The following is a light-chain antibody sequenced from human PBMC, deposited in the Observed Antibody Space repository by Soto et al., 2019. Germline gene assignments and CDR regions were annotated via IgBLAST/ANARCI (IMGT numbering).Light chain of an antibody. J-gene: IGKJ1*01. CDR2: AAS. V-gene: IGKV1-27*01. CDR1: QAISYY. Sequence: DIQMTQSPSSLSAYVGDRVTITCRASQAISYYLAWYQQKPGKVPKLLIYAASTLQSGVPSRFSGSGSGTDFTLTISSLQPEDVATYYCQKYNIAPWTFGQGTKVEIK. CDR3: QKYNIAPWT.